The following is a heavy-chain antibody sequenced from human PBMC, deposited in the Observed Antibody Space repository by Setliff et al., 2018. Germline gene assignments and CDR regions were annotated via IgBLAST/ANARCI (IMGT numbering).Heavy chain of an antibody. CDR3: ARDRGSGSYFLRYFDY. Sequence: PGGSLRLSCAASGFTFSSYSMNWVRQAPGKGLEWVSYISSSSSTIYYADSISRDNAKNSLYLQMNSLRAEDTAVYYCARDRGSGSYFLRYFDYWGQGTLVTVSS. CDR1: GFTFSSYS. CDR2: ISSSSSTI. V-gene: IGHV3-48*01. J-gene: IGHJ4*02. D-gene: IGHD1-26*01.